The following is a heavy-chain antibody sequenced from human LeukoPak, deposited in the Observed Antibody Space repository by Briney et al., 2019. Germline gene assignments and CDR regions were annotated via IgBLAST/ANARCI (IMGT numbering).Heavy chain of an antibody. CDR2: ISYDGRNK. V-gene: IGHV3-30*14. D-gene: IGHD6-13*01. CDR1: GFTFSNYA. J-gene: IGHJ4*02. CDR3: ARFVAAAVRAEYYFDY. Sequence: PGRSLRLSCAASGFTFSNYAMHWVRQAPGKGLEWMSVISYDGRNKYFADSVKGRFTISRDNSKNTLYLQMNSLRAEDTAVYYCARFVAAAVRAEYYFDYWGQGTLVTVSS.